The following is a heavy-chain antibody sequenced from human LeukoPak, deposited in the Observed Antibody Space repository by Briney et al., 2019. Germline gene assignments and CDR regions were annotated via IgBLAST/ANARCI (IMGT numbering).Heavy chain of an antibody. D-gene: IGHD3-10*01. CDR2: ISWNSGSI. CDR3: AKDRYGGSGSYSDS. J-gene: IGHJ4*02. CDR1: GFTFDDYA. Sequence: PGGSLRLSCAASGFTFDDYAMHWVRQAPGKGLEWVSGISWNSGSIGYADSVKGRFTISRDNAKNSLYLQMKSLRAEDTALYYCAKDRYGGSGSYSDSWGQGTLVTVSS. V-gene: IGHV3-9*01.